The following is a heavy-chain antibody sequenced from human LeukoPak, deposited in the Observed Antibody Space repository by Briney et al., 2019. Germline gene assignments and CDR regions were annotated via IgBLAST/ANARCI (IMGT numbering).Heavy chain of an antibody. CDR3: AREDTAMWGYYYGMDV. Sequence: GGSLRLSCAASGFTFSDYYMSWIRQAPGKGLEWVSYISSSGSTIYYADSVKGRFTISRDNAKNSLYLQMNSLRAEDTAVYYCAREDTAMWGYYYGMDVWGQGTTVTVSS. CDR1: GFTFSDYY. V-gene: IGHV3-11*04. CDR2: ISSSGSTI. J-gene: IGHJ6*02. D-gene: IGHD5-18*01.